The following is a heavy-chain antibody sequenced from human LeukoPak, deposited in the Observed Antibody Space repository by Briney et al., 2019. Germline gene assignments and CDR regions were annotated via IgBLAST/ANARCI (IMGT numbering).Heavy chain of an antibody. J-gene: IGHJ5*02. V-gene: IGHV1-18*01. CDR2: ISAYNGNT. CDR3: ARDKDIVVVPAAITPVSFDP. D-gene: IGHD2-2*01. Sequence: GASVKVSCKASGYTFTSYGISWVRQAPGQGLEWMGWISAYNGNTNYAQKLQGRVTMTTDTSTSTAYMELRSLRSDDTAVYYCARDKDIVVVPAAITPVSFDPWGQGTLVTVSS. CDR1: GYTFTSYG.